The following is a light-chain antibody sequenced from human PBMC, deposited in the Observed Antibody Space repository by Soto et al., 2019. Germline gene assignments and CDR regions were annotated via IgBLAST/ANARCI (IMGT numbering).Light chain of an antibody. Sequence: DIQMTHSPSSLSASVGDRVTIACRASQGIKNYLAWYQHKPGKVPQLLIFAASTLQSGVPSRFSGSGSGTDFTLTISSLQPEDVATYYCQKYDGVPWTFGQGTKVEIK. J-gene: IGKJ1*01. CDR3: QKYDGVPWT. CDR2: AAS. CDR1: QGIKNY. V-gene: IGKV1-27*01.